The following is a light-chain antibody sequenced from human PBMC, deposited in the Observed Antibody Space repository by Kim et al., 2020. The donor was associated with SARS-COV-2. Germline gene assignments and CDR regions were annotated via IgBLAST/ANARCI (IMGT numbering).Light chain of an antibody. CDR1: TSNIGRNL. J-gene: IGLJ1*01. CDR3: GTWDNSLGSWV. Sequence: GQKVTIPCSGTTSNIGRNLVSWDQHLPGTAPKLLIYDNDNRPSGIPDRFSGSKSGTSATLGITGLQTGDEADFYCGTWDNSLGSWVLGTGTKVTVL. CDR2: DND. V-gene: IGLV1-51*01.